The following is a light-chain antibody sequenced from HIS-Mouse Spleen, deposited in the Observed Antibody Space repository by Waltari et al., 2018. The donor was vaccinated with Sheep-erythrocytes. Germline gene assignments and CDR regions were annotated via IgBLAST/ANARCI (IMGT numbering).Light chain of an antibody. CDR2: KES. V-gene: IGKV1-5*03. J-gene: IGKJ1*01. Sequence: DIQMTQSPSTLSASVGDRVTITCRASQSISSWLAWYQQKPGKAPKLLIYKESSLESGVPSRFSGRGSGTEFTLTISSLQPDDFATYYCQQYNSYSWTFGQGTKVEIK. CDR1: QSISSW. CDR3: QQYNSYSWT.